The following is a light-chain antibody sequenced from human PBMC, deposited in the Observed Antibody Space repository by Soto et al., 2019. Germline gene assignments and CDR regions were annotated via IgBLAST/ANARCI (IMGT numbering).Light chain of an antibody. J-gene: IGLJ2*01. Sequence: QSLLTQPPSASGSPGQSVTISCTGTSSDVGGYNYVSWYQQHPGKAPKLIIYEISKRPSGVPDRLSGSKSGNTASLTVSGLQAEDEADYYCSSYAATHVLFGGGTQLTVL. CDR2: EIS. CDR3: SSYAATHVL. CDR1: SSDVGGYNY. V-gene: IGLV2-8*01.